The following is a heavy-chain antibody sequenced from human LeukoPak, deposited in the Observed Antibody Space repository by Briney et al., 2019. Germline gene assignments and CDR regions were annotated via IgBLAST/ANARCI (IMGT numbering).Heavy chain of an antibody. CDR2: INHSGST. V-gene: IGHV4-34*01. D-gene: IGHD5-18*01. CDR1: GVSFSGYY. CDR3: ARGVVYGYDY. Sequence: SETLSLTCAVYGVSFSGYYWSWIRQPPGKGLEWIGEINHSGSTNYNPSLKSRITISVDTSKNQFSLKLSSVTAADTAVYYCARGVVYGYDYWGQGTLVTVSS. J-gene: IGHJ4*02.